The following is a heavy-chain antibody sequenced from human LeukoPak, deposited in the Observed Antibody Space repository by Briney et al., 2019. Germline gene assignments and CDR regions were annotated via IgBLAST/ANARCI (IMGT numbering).Heavy chain of an antibody. V-gene: IGHV4-34*01. CDR3: ARAWYYDYVWGSYRGHFDY. CDR1: GGSFSGYY. CDR2: INHSGST. D-gene: IGHD3-16*02. Sequence: SETLSLTCAVYGGSFSGYYWSWIRQPPGKGLEWFGEINHSGSTNYNPSLKSRVTISVDTSKNQFSLKLSSVTAADTAVYYCARAWYYDYVWGSYRGHFDYWGQGTLVTVSS. J-gene: IGHJ4*02.